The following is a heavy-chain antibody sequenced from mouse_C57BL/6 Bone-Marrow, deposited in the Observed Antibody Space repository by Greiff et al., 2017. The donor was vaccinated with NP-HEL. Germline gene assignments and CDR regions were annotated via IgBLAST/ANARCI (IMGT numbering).Heavy chain of an antibody. CDR1: EYEFPSHD. V-gene: IGHV5-2*01. Sequence: EVKLVESGGGLVQPGESLKLSCESNEYEFPSHDMSWVRKTPEKRLELVAAINSDGGSTYYPDTMERRFIISRDNTKKTLYLQMSSLRSEDTALYYCARHRYYDGGTGYFDVWGTGTTVTVSS. CDR3: ARHRYYDGGTGYFDV. J-gene: IGHJ1*03. CDR2: INSDGGST. D-gene: IGHD1-1*01.